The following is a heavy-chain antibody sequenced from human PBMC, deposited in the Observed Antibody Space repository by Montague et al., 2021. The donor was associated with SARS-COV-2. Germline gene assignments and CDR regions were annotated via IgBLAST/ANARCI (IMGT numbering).Heavy chain of an antibody. V-gene: IGHV3-13*04. D-gene: IGHD3-10*01. J-gene: IGHJ6*02. Sequence: SLRLSCAASGFTFSSYDMHWVRQATGKGLEWVSAIGTAGDTYYPGSVKGRFTISRENAKNSLYLQMNSLRAGDTAVYYCARGDITRVQGVITYYYYYGMDVWGQGTTVTVSS. CDR3: ARGDITRVQGVITYYYYYGMDV. CDR2: IGTAGDT. CDR1: GFTFSSYD.